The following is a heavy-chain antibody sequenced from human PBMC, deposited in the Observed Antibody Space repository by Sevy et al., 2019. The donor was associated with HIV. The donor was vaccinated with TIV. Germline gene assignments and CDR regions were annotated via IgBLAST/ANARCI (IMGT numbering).Heavy chain of an antibody. CDR2: IYYSGST. V-gene: IGHV4-59*01. CDR1: GGSISSYY. CDR3: ARVVTVVVPAAMKVADYMDV. Sequence: SETLSLTCTVSGGSISSYYWSWIRQPPGKGLEWIGYIYYSGSTNYNPSLKSRVTISVDTSKNQFSLKLSSVTAADTAVYYCARVVTVVVPAAMKVADYMDVWGKWTTVTVSS. D-gene: IGHD2-2*01. J-gene: IGHJ6*03.